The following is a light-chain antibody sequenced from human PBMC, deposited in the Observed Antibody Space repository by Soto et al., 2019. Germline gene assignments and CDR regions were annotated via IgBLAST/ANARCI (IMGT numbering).Light chain of an antibody. CDR1: QTVNSY. CDR2: GAS. J-gene: IGKJ1*01. Sequence: EIVLTQSPGTLSLSPGERATLSCRASQTVNSYLAWYQQKPGQAPRLLIYGASNRATGIPDRFSGSGSGTDFTLTISRLDPEDFAVYYCQHYGNSRTFGQGTKVDIK. CDR3: QHYGNSRT. V-gene: IGKV3-20*01.